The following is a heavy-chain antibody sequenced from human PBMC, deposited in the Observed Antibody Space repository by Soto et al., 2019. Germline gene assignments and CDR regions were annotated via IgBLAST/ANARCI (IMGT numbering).Heavy chain of an antibody. D-gene: IGHD6-13*01. Sequence: QVQLVESGGGVVQPGRSLRLSCAASGFTFSSYAMHWVRQAPGKGLEWVAVISYDGSNKYYADSVKGRFTISRDNSKNTLYLQMNSLRAEDTAVYYCARDSSSCLDYWGQGPLVAVSA. CDR3: ARDSSSCLDY. J-gene: IGHJ4*02. V-gene: IGHV3-30-3*01. CDR1: GFTFSSYA. CDR2: ISYDGSNK.